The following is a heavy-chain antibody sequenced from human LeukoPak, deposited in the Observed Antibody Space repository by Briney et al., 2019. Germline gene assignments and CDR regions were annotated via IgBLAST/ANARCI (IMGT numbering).Heavy chain of an antibody. CDR1: GFTFSSYS. CDR3: ARDSGYYYDSSGD. Sequence: GGSLRLSCAASGFTFSSYSMNWVRQAPGKGLEWVSYISSSSSTIYYADSVKGRFTISRDNAKNSLYLQMNSLLAEDTAVYYCARDSGYYYDSSGDWGQGTLVTVSS. D-gene: IGHD3-22*01. V-gene: IGHV3-48*01. J-gene: IGHJ4*02. CDR2: ISSSSSTI.